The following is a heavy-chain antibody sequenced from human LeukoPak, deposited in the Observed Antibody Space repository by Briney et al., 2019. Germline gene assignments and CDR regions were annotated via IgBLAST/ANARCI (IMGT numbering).Heavy chain of an antibody. Sequence: SVTVSCKASGGTFISYAISWVRQPPGQGLEWMGGIIPIFGTANYAQKFQGRVTITADESTSTAYMELISLRSEDTVVYYCASASNGGFDYGGQGTLVTVSS. CDR2: IIPIFGTA. J-gene: IGHJ4*02. CDR3: ASASNGGFDY. V-gene: IGHV1-69*13. CDR1: GGTFISYA. D-gene: IGHD7-27*01.